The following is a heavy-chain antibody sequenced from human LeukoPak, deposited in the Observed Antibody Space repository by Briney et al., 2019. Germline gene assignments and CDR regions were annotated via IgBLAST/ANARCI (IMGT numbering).Heavy chain of an antibody. CDR1: GGSFSGYY. CDR3: ARVTYYYDSSGYYLDAFDI. CDR2: INHSGST. V-gene: IGHV4-34*01. D-gene: IGHD3-22*01. J-gene: IGHJ3*02. Sequence: PSETLSLTCAVYGGSFSGYYWSWIRQPPGKGLEWIGEINHSGSTNYNPSLKSRVTMSVDTSKNQFSLKLSSVTAADTAVYYCARVTYYYDSSGYYLDAFDIWGQGTMVTVSS.